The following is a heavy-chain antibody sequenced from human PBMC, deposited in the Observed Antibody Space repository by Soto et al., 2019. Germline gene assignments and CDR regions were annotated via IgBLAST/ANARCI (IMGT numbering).Heavy chain of an antibody. J-gene: IGHJ4*02. Sequence: QITLNESGPPVVKPAETLTLTCTFSGFSLTTSGVGVAWIRQSPGKAPEWLALIYWDDDKRYSASLKSRLTITKDTPKNQVVLTMASVDPADTATYYCAHRILRTVFGLVTTTAIYFDFWGQGTPVVVSS. CDR2: IYWDDDK. D-gene: IGHD3-3*01. CDR1: GFSLTTSGVG. CDR3: AHRILRTVFGLVTTTAIYFDF. V-gene: IGHV2-5*02.